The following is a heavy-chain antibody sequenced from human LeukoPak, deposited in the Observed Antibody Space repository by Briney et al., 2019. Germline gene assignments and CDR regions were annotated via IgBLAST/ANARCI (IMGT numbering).Heavy chain of an antibody. CDR2: IRVGDVT. CDR3: VREDNGGATDDGFDV. CDR1: GFAVSNKF. D-gene: IGHD3-16*01. V-gene: IGHV3-53*01. Sequence: GGSLRLSCAASGFAVSNKFMYWVRQAPGKGLEWVSVIRVGDVTHYADSVKGRFTTSRDSSKNTVYLQMESLRVEDTAVYYCVREDNGGATDDGFDVWGHGTVVTVSS. J-gene: IGHJ3*01.